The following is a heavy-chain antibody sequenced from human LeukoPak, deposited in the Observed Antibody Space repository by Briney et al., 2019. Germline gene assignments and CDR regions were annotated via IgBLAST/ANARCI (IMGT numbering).Heavy chain of an antibody. CDR3: ARGGSYGDFFFDY. Sequence: GGSLRLSCAASGFTFSSYDMHWVRQATGKGLEWVSAIGTAGDTYYPGSVKGRFTISRENAKNSLYLQMNSLRAGDTAVYYCARGGSYGDFFFDYWGQGTLVTVSS. J-gene: IGHJ4*02. CDR2: IGTAGDT. D-gene: IGHD4-17*01. CDR1: GFTFSSYD. V-gene: IGHV3-13*01.